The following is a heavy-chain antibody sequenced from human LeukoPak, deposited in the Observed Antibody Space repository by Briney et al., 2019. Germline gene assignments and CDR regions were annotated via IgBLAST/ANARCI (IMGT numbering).Heavy chain of an antibody. Sequence: ASVKVSCKAPGYTFTSYGISWVRQAPGQGLEWMGWISAYNDNTNYAQKFQGRVTLTTDTSTTTAYMELRSLGSDDTAVYYCARDVYYYDSSGYFDYWGQGTLVTASS. CDR1: GYTFTSYG. J-gene: IGHJ4*02. CDR3: ARDVYYYDSSGYFDY. CDR2: ISAYNDNT. V-gene: IGHV1-18*01. D-gene: IGHD3-22*01.